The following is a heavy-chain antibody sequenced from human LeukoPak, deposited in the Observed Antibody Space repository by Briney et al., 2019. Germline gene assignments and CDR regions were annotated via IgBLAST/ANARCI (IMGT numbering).Heavy chain of an antibody. J-gene: IGHJ4*02. CDR3: AKDLAGSGSYSFDY. CDR1: GFTFSNYA. Sequence: PGGSLRLSCAASGFTFSNYAMNWVRQAPGRGLEWVSAISGSGGSTYYADSVKGRLTISRDNSKNTLYLQMNSLRAEDTAVYYCAKDLAGSGSYSFDYWGQGTLVTVSS. V-gene: IGHV3-23*01. D-gene: IGHD1-26*01. CDR2: ISGSGGST.